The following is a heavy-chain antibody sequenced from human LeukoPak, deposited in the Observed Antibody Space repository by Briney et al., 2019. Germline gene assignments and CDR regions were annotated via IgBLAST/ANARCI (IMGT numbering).Heavy chain of an antibody. J-gene: IGHJ4*02. CDR3: ATDPDYYGSGSYYKRPFRDY. D-gene: IGHD3-10*01. CDR1: GYTLTELS. CDR2: FDPEDGET. Sequence: ASVKASCKVSGYTLTELSMHWVRQAPGKGLEWMGGFDPEDGETIYAQKFQGRVTMTEDTSTDTAYMELSSLRSEDTAVYYCATDPDYYGSGSYYKRPFRDYWGQGTLVTVSS. V-gene: IGHV1-24*01.